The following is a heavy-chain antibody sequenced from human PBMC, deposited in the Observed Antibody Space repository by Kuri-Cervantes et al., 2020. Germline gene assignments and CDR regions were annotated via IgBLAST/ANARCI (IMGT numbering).Heavy chain of an antibody. D-gene: IGHD6-6*01. Sequence: ASVKVSCKASGYTFTGYYMHWVRQAPGQRLEGVGWINAGNGNTKYSQKFQGRVTITRDTSASTAYMELSSLRSEDTAVYYCARGSSSAHYFDYWGQGTLVTVSS. J-gene: IGHJ4*02. V-gene: IGHV1-3*01. CDR1: GYTFTGYY. CDR2: INAGNGNT. CDR3: ARGSSSAHYFDY.